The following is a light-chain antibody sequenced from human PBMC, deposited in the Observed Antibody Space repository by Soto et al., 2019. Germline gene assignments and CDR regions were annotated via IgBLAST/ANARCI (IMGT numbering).Light chain of an antibody. CDR1: QNVISSY. CDR2: ATS. Sequence: ENVLTQSPGTLSLSPGERATLSCRASQNVISSYLAWYQQKPGQAPSLLVYATSSRAAGIPDRFSGSGSGTDFTLTISRLEPEDFAVYYCQQYDSSHLTFGGGTKEEIK. J-gene: IGKJ4*01. CDR3: QQYDSSHLT. V-gene: IGKV3-20*01.